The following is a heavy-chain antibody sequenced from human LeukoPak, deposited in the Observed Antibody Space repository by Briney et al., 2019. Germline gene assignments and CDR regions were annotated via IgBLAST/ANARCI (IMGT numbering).Heavy chain of an antibody. J-gene: IGHJ4*02. CDR2: MNPNSGNT. Sequence: ASVKVSCKASGYTFTSYDIHWVRQATGQGLEWMGWMNPNSGNTGYAQKFQGRVTMTRNTSISTAYMELSSLRSEDTAVYYCARGMGGNPIWDYWGQGTLVTVSS. V-gene: IGHV1-8*01. CDR3: ARGMGGNPIWDY. CDR1: GYTFTSYD. D-gene: IGHD4-23*01.